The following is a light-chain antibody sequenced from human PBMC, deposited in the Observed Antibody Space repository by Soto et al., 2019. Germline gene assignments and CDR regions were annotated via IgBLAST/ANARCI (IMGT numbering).Light chain of an antibody. J-gene: IGLJ2*01. CDR2: DVN. CDR3: TSWTTSTTLK. CDR1: SRDVGAYNY. Sequence: QSVLTQPASVSGSPGQSITISCTGTSRDVGAYNYVSWYQQHPGKAPKPMIYDVNIRPSGVSNRFSGSRSGNTASLTISGLQAEDEADYYCTSWTTSTTLKFGGGTKVTVL. V-gene: IGLV2-14*01.